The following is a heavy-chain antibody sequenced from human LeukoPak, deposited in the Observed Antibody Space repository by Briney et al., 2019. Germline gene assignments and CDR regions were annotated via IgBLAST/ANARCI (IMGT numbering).Heavy chain of an antibody. CDR2: IYDSGST. V-gene: IGHV4-39*07. Sequence: PSETLSLTCTVSGGSIRSSYYYWGWIRQPPGKGLEWIGSIYDSGSTYYNPSLKSRVTISVDTSKNQFSLKLSSVTAADTAVYYCARVLYGSVTHPFDYWGQGTLVTVSS. J-gene: IGHJ4*02. CDR1: GGSIRSSYYY. D-gene: IGHD3-10*01. CDR3: ARVLYGSVTHPFDY.